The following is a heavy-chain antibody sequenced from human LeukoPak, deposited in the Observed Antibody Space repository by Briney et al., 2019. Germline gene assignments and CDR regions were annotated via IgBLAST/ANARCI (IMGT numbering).Heavy chain of an antibody. D-gene: IGHD2-15*01. CDR1: GFTVSSNY. J-gene: IGHJ4*02. CDR2: IYSGGGT. CDR3: AGGAGYCSGASCFGY. Sequence: GGSLRLSCAASGFTVSSNYMSWVRQAPGKGLEWVSVIYSGGGTYYADSVKGRFTISRDNSKNTLYLQMNSLRAEDAAGYYCAGGAGYCSGASCFGYWGQGTLVTVSS. V-gene: IGHV3-66*01.